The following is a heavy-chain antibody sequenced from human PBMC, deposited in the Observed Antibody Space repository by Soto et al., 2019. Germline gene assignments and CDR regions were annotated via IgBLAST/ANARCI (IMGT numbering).Heavy chain of an antibody. D-gene: IGHD5-12*01. CDR1: GFTFSSYG. V-gene: IGHV3-30*18. Sequence: ESGGGVVQPGGSLRLSCAASGFTFSSYGMHWVRQAPGKGLEWVAVISYDGTKQYYTDSVKGRFTISRDNSKNTLYLQMNSLRAEDTAVYYCAKEDEIVAAYGCDIWGQGTTVTVSS. CDR3: AKEDEIVAAYGCDI. J-gene: IGHJ3*02. CDR2: ISYDGTKQ.